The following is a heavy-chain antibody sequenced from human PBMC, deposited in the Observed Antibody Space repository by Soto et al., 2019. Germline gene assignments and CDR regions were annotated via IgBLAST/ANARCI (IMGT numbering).Heavy chain of an antibody. Sequence: EVQLVESGGGLVQSGGSLRLSCSVSGFTFNSAWMSWVRQAPGKGLEWVVNINQDGNEKFYVDSVMGRFTISRDNAKNSLFLQMNSLRVEDTAVYYCASTPVAARYFDYWGRGTLVTVSS. V-gene: IGHV3-7*01. CDR3: ASTPVAARYFDY. D-gene: IGHD6-6*01. J-gene: IGHJ4*02. CDR2: INQDGNEK. CDR1: GFTFNSAW.